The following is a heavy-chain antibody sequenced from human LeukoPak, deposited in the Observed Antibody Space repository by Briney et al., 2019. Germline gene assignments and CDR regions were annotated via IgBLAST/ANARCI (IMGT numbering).Heavy chain of an antibody. CDR2: INHSGST. CDR3: ARGRRRFRELLSWFDP. D-gene: IGHD3-10*01. Sequence: PSETLSLTCAVYGGSFSGYYWSWIRQPPGKGLEWVGEINHSGSTNYNTSPKSRVTISVDTSKNQFSLKLSSVTAADTAVYDCARGRRRFRELLSWFDPWGQGTLVTVSS. CDR1: GGSFSGYY. V-gene: IGHV4-34*01. J-gene: IGHJ5*02.